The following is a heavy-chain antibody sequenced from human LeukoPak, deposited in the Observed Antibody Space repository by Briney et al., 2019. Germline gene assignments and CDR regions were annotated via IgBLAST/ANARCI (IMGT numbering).Heavy chain of an antibody. CDR2: INPNSGGT. J-gene: IGHJ4*02. V-gene: IGHV1-2*06. D-gene: IGHD1-26*01. CDR1: GYTFTGYY. Sequence: ASVKVSCKASGYTFTGYYMHWVRQAPGQGLECMGRINPNSGGTNYAQKFQGRVTMTRDTSISTAYMELSRLRSDDTAVYYCARVSNRYSGSYELVYWGQGTLVTVSS. CDR3: ARVSNRYSGSYELVY.